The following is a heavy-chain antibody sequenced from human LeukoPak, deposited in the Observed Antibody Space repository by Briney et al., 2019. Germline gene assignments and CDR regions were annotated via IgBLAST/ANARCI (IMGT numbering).Heavy chain of an antibody. CDR3: ASHYGDYALRY. D-gene: IGHD4-17*01. J-gene: IGHJ4*02. CDR1: GGSISSSY. V-gene: IGHV4-59*12. Sequence: SETLSLTCTVSGGSISSSYWSWIRQPPGKGLEWIGYIYYSGSTNYNPSLKSRVTISVDTSKNQVSLKLSSVTAADTAVYYCASHYGDYALRYWGQGTLVTVSS. CDR2: IYYSGST.